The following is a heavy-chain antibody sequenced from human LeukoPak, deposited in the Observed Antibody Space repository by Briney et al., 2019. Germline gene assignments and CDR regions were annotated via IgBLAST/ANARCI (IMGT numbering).Heavy chain of an antibody. CDR3: AKDPELLWLGDIGYFDY. CDR1: GGSFSGYY. D-gene: IGHD3-10*01. V-gene: IGHV3-23*01. Sequence: PSETLSLTCAVFGGSFSGYYWSWIRQAPGKGLEWVSVISGSGGSTYYADSVKGRFTISRDNSKNTLYLQMNSLRAEDTAVYYCAKDPELLWLGDIGYFDYWGQGTLVTVSS. CDR2: ISGSGGST. J-gene: IGHJ4*02.